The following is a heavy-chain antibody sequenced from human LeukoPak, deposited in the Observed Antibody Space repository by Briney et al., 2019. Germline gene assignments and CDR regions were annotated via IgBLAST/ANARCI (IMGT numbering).Heavy chain of an antibody. Sequence: GGSLRHSCAASGFTFTGNSMHWVRQGPGKGLVWVARIHRDGGMTRYADSVEGRFTISRDNAKNTLYLQMNSLRAEDTAIYYCVRETGTIGYYMDVWGKGTTVTVSS. J-gene: IGHJ6*03. CDR2: IHRDGGMT. D-gene: IGHD2-15*01. CDR3: VRETGTIGYYMDV. CDR1: GFTFTGNS. V-gene: IGHV3-74*01.